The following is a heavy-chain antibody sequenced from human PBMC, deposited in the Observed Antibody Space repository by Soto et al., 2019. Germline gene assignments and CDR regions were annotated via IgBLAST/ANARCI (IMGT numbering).Heavy chain of an antibody. D-gene: IGHD2-21*01. J-gene: IGHJ4*02. V-gene: IGHV3-64D*06. CDR2: ISPQGGST. Sequence: VGSLRLSCSASGFAFSSYAMHWVRQTPGKGLEYVSAISPQGGSTYYADSAKGRFTISRDDSKNTVYLQMSSLRPDDTAVYYCVNMMIARGAFDFWGQGTLVTVSS. CDR1: GFAFSSYA. CDR3: VNMMIARGAFDF.